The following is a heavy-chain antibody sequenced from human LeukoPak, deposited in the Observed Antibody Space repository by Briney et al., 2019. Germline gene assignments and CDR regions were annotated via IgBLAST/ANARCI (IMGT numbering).Heavy chain of an antibody. Sequence: ASVKVSCKASGFTFTDFYMHWVRQAPGQGLEWMGWINPNRGGTNYAQKFQGRVTMTSDTSISTAYMDLSRLTSDDTAVYYCARIYCSSASCYYLDYWGQGTLVTVPS. CDR3: ARIYCSSASCYYLDY. V-gene: IGHV1-2*02. CDR2: INPNRGGT. CDR1: GFTFTDFY. J-gene: IGHJ4*02. D-gene: IGHD2-2*01.